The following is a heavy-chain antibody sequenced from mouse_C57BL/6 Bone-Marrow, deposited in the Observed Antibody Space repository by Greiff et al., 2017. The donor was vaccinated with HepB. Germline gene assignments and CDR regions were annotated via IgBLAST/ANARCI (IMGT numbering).Heavy chain of an antibody. CDR3: ARGMYYYAMDY. V-gene: IGHV1-61*01. J-gene: IGHJ4*01. CDR1: GYTFTSYW. CDR2: IYPSDSET. Sequence: VKLQQPGAELVRPGSSVKLSCKASGYTFTSYWMDWVKQRPGQGLEWIGNIYPSDSETHYNQKFKDKATLTVDKSSSTAYMQLSSLTSEDSAVYYCARGMYYYAMDYWGQGTSVTVSS.